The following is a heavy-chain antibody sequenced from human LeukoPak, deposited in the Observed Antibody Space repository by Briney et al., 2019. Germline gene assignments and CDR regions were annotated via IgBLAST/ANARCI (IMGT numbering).Heavy chain of an antibody. D-gene: IGHD3-10*01. CDR1: GFTFSSYA. CDR3: ARGHGSGSYYPYYYYYMDV. Sequence: GGSLRLSCAASGFTFSSYAMSWVRQAPGKGLEWVANIKQDGSEKYYVDSVKGRFTISRDNAKNSLYLQMNSLRAEDTAVYYCARGHGSGSYYPYYYYYMDVWGEGTTVTISS. J-gene: IGHJ6*03. CDR2: IKQDGSEK. V-gene: IGHV3-7*01.